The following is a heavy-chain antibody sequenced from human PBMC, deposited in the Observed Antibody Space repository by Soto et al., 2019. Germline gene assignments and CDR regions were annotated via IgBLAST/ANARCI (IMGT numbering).Heavy chain of an antibody. J-gene: IGHJ5*02. CDR3: AKDLYDYSDGWFEP. CDR1: GFTFSSYG. CDR2: ISYDGSNK. Sequence: GWSLRLSCAASGFTFSSYGMHWVRQAPGKGLEWVAVISYDGSNKYYADSVKGRFTISRDNSKNTLYLQMNSLRAEDTAVYYCAKDLYDYSDGWFEPWGEGTLVTVSS. D-gene: IGHD4-17*01. V-gene: IGHV3-30*18.